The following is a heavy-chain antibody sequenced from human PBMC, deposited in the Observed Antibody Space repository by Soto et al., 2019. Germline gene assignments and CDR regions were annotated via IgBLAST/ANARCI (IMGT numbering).Heavy chain of an antibody. Sequence: SETLSLTCTVSGGSISSYYWSWVRQPPGKGLEWIGFIYYSGSTTYNPSLKSRVTISVDTSKNQFSLKLSSVTAADTAVYYCARSRDLPYYYGSGTYSYFFDYWGQGTLVTVSS. J-gene: IGHJ4*02. CDR2: IYYSGST. CDR1: GGSISSYY. CDR3: ARSRDLPYYYGSGTYSYFFDY. V-gene: IGHV4-59*01. D-gene: IGHD3-10*01.